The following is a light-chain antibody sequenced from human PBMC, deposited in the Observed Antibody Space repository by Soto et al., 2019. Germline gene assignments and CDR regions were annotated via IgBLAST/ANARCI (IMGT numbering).Light chain of an antibody. V-gene: IGKV3-11*01. Sequence: EIVVTQSPAILSLSPGEKATLSCRASQSVSGSLGWYQQKPGQAPRLIIYDASVRATGIPARFSGSGSGTDFTLTISSLEPEDLAVYYCQQRSNWPRTWTFGQGTKVDI. J-gene: IGKJ1*01. CDR2: DAS. CDR1: QSVSGS. CDR3: QQRSNWPRTWT.